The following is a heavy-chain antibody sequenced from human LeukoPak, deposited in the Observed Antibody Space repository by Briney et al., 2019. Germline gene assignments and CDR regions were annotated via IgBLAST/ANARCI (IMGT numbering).Heavy chain of an antibody. CDR1: GGSINSYY. J-gene: IGHJ2*01. D-gene: IGHD4-17*01. CDR2: IYYTGST. Sequence: SETLSLTCTVSGGSINSYYWSWIRQPPGKGLEWIGYIYYTGSTNYNPSLKSRVTISVDTSKNQFSLNLSSVTAADTAVYYCARKATVTTNWYFDLCGRRTLVTVSS. V-gene: IGHV4-59*01. CDR3: ARKATVTTNWYFDL.